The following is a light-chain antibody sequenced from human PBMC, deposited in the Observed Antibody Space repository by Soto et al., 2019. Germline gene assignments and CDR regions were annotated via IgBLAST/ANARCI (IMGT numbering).Light chain of an antibody. Sequence: QSALTQPASVSGSPGQSITISCTGSSSDVGGYNYVSWYQQHHPGKAPKLMIYDVSNRPSGDSNRFSGSKSGNTASLTISGLQAEDEAHYYCSSYTTSSTVVFGGGTKLTVL. CDR3: SSYTTSSTVV. V-gene: IGLV2-14*03. CDR1: SSDVGGYNY. J-gene: IGLJ2*01. CDR2: DVS.